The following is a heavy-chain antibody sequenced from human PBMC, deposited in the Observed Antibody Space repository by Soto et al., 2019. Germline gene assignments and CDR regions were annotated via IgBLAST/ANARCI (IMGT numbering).Heavy chain of an antibody. CDR2: IIPIFGTA. J-gene: IGHJ4*02. V-gene: IGHV1-69*01. CDR3: AREQLKARGYSYGGFDY. D-gene: IGHD5-18*01. CDR1: GGTFSSYA. Sequence: QVQLVQSGAEVKKPGSSVKVSCKASGGTFSSYAISWVRQAPGQGLEWMGGIIPIFGTANYAQTFQGRVTITADESTSTAYMERSSRRSEDTAVYYCAREQLKARGYSYGGFDYWGQGTLVTVSS.